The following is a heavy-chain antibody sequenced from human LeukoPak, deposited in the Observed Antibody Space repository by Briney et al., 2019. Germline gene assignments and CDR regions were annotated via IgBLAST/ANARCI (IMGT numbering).Heavy chain of an antibody. Sequence: PSETLSLTCTVSDGSTSNYYWSWIRQPPGKGLQWIGYVYYSGATKYNPSLKSRVSMSVDASKKQFSLRLSSVTATDTAVYYCARLNLRYFESSDFPYWYFTLWGRGTLVTVSS. V-gene: IGHV4-59*08. J-gene: IGHJ2*01. D-gene: IGHD3-22*01. CDR3: ARLNLRYFESSDFPYWYFTL. CDR2: VYYSGAT. CDR1: DGSTSNYY.